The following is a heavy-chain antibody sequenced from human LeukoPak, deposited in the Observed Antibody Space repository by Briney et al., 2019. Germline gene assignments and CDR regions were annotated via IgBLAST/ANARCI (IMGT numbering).Heavy chain of an antibody. V-gene: IGHV1-18*04. J-gene: IGHJ4*02. D-gene: IGHD6-13*01. CDR1: GYTFTSYS. CDR3: ARGGSIAASGVELKDY. CDR2: ISPYTGNT. Sequence: ASVKVSCKASGYTFTSYSISWVRQAPGQGLEWMGWISPYTGNTNYAQKLQGRVTTTTNTSTSTASRERTSLRSDDTAVYYCARGGSIAASGVELKDYWGQGTLVTVCS.